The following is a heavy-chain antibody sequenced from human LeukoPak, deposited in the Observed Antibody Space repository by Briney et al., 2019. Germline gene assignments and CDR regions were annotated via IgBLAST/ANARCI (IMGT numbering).Heavy chain of an antibody. CDR1: GGSTSSGSYY. V-gene: IGHV4-61*02. CDR2: IYTSGST. CDR3: ARVAVTTLLGYYYMDV. J-gene: IGHJ6*03. Sequence: SETLSLTCTVSGGSTSSGSYYWSWIRQPAGKGLEWIGRIYTSGSTNYNPSLKSRVTISVDTSKNQFSLKLSSVTAADTAVYYCARVAVTTLLGYYYMDVWGKGTTVTVSS. D-gene: IGHD4-11*01.